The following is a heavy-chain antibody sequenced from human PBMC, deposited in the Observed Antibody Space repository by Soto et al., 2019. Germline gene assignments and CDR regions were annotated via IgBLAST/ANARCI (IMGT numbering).Heavy chain of an antibody. CDR1: GGTFSSYA. J-gene: IGHJ4*02. D-gene: IGHD1-26*01. V-gene: IGHV1-69*12. Sequence: QVQLVQSGAEVRKPGSSVTVSCEASGGTFSSYALNWMRQAPGQGLEWMGGIIPLVCTTTYAEKLQGRVTITADEYTRTAFLDLSSLTSEDTAMYYCARDGGGATFDYWGQGTLVTVSS. CDR2: IIPLVCTT. CDR3: ARDGGGATFDY.